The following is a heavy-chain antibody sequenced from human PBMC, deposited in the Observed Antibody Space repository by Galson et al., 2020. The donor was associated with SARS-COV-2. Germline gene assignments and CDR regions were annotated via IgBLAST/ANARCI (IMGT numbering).Heavy chain of an antibody. CDR1: GDSLSRNRAA. J-gene: IGHJ3*02. CDR2: TYYRSQWST. V-gene: IGHV6-1*01. Sequence: QTLSLTCALSGDSLSRNRAARHWPRQSPSRGLEWLGRTYYRSQWSTDYAVSVKSRITIKPDTSKNQFSLQLNSVTPEDTAIYYCAGRVAGAGSLHIWGQGTMVIVSS. CDR3: AGRVAGAGSLHI. D-gene: IGHD6-13*01.